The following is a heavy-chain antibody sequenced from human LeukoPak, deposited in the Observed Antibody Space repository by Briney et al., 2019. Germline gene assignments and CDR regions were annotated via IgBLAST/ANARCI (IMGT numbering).Heavy chain of an antibody. Sequence: SETLSLTCAVSGASLSRGGHSWSWIRQPPGKGLEWIGYISYSGSTYSNPSLTSRLSISVDKSKNQFSLRLSSVTAADTAVYYCASLVVVTAKPGSAFDYWGQGTLVTVSS. CDR3: ASLVVVTAKPGSAFDY. J-gene: IGHJ4*02. CDR2: ISYSGST. V-gene: IGHV4-30-4*07. CDR1: GASLSRGGHS. D-gene: IGHD2-21*02.